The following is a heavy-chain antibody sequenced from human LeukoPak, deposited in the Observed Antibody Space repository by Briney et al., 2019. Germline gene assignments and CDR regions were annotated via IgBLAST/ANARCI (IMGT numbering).Heavy chain of an antibody. D-gene: IGHD6-6*01. CDR2: ISSSSSYI. V-gene: IGHV3-21*01. Sequence: PGGSLRLTCAASGFTFSSYSMNWVRQAPGKGLEWVSSISSSSSYIYYADSVKGRFTISRDNAKNSLYLQMNSLRAEDTAVYYCARAGEYSSSSDYWGQGTLVTVSS. CDR1: GFTFSSYS. CDR3: ARAGEYSSSSDY. J-gene: IGHJ4*02.